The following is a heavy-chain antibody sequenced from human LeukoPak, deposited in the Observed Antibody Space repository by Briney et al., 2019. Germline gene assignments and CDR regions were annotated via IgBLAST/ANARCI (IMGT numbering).Heavy chain of an antibody. CDR2: IYHSGNT. CDR1: GGSISSSHW. CDR3: ARSIGEVSADYYDSEWFDP. D-gene: IGHD3-22*01. V-gene: IGHV4-4*02. Sequence: PSGTLSLTCAVSGGSISSSHWWSWVRQPPGKGLEWIGEIYHSGNTNYNPSLKSRVTISVDKSKNQFSLKVSSVTAADTAVYYCARSIGEVSADYYDSEWFDPWGQGTLVTVSS. J-gene: IGHJ5*02.